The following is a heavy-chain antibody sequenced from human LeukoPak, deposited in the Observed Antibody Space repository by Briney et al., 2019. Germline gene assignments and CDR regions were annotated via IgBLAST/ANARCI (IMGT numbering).Heavy chain of an antibody. V-gene: IGHV3-23*01. CDR3: AIYSSGLDFDY. CDR2: ISGSGGST. J-gene: IGHJ4*02. CDR1: GFTFSSYA. D-gene: IGHD6-19*01. Sequence: GGSLRLSCAASGFTFSSYAMSWVRQAPGKGLEWVSAISGSGGSTYYADSVKGRFTISRDNAKNSLYLQMNSLRAEDTALYYCAIYSSGLDFDYWGQGTLVTVSS.